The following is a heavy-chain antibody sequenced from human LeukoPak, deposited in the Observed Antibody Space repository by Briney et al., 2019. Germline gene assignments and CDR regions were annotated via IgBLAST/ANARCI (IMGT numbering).Heavy chain of an antibody. J-gene: IGHJ4*02. CDR1: GFTFSSYW. Sequence: GGSLRLSCAASGFTFSSYWMSWVRQAPGKGLEWVANIKQDGSEKYYVDSVKGRFTISRDNSKNTLYLQMNSLRAEDTAVYYCARRAGDYSHPYDYWGQGTLVTVSS. CDR2: IKQDGSEK. CDR3: ARRAGDYSHPYDY. D-gene: IGHD3-22*01. V-gene: IGHV3-7*03.